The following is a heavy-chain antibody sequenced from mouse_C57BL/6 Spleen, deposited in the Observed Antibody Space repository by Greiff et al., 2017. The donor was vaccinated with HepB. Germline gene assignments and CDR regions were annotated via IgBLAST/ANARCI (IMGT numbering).Heavy chain of an antibody. CDR1: GFSLTSYG. CDR2: IWSDGST. CDR3: ARHREVDYYAIDH. Sequence: VQLMESGPGLVAPSQRLSITCTASGFSLTSYGVHWVRQPPGKGLEWLVVIWSDGSTTYNSALKSRLSISKDNSKSQVFLKMNSLQTDDTAMYYCARHREVDYYAIDHWGQGTSVTVSS. D-gene: IGHD1-1*01. J-gene: IGHJ4*01. V-gene: IGHV2-6-1*01.